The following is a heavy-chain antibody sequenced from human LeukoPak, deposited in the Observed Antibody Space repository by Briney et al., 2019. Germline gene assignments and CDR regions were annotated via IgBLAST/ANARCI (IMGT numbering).Heavy chain of an antibody. J-gene: IGHJ4*02. V-gene: IGHV3-7*01. Sequence: PGGSLRLSCAASGFNFRSYWMSWVRQAPGKGLEWVANIRQDGGEEYYVDSVKGRFTISRDNAKNSLYLQMDSLRAEDTAVYYCAXGGMVRGVNFDYWGQGTLVTVSS. CDR1: GFNFRSYW. CDR3: AXGGMVRGVNFDY. CDR2: IRQDGGEE. D-gene: IGHD3-10*01.